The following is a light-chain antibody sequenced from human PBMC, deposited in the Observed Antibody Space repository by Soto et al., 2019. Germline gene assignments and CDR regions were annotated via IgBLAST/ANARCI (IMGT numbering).Light chain of an antibody. CDR3: QQHGSSPIT. J-gene: IGKJ5*01. CDR1: QSISSNY. CDR2: TAS. Sequence: EIVLTQSPGTLSLSPGERASLSCRSSQSISSNYLAWFQQKPGQAPRLIISTASSRATGIPDRFSGSGSGTDLNLTISRLEPEDVAVYYCQQHGSSPITLGQGTRLEIK. V-gene: IGKV3-20*01.